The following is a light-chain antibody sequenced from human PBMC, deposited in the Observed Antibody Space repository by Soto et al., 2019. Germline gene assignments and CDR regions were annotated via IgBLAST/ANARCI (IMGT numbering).Light chain of an antibody. CDR3: SSYAGSNIVV. CDR2: GNN. J-gene: IGLJ2*01. V-gene: IGLV1-40*01. CDR1: SSNIGAGYD. Sequence: QSVLTQPPSVSGAPGQRVTISCTGSSSNIGAGYDVHWYKQLPGTAPKLLIYGNNNRPSGVPGRFSGSKSGTSASLAITGLQVEDEANYYCSSYAGSNIVVFGGGTKLTVL.